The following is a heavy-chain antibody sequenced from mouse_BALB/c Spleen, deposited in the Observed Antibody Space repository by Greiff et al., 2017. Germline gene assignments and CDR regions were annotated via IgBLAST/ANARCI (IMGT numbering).Heavy chain of an antibody. CDR2: IVPYNGGT. Sequence: VQLQQSGPELVQPGASVKVSCTASGYSFTDYNMYWVKQSHGKGLEWIGYIVPYNGGTSYNQKFKGKATLTVDKSSSTAFMHLNSLTTEDSAVYYCASGGRTATAYWGQGTLVTVSA. D-gene: IGHD1-2*01. CDR1: GYSFTDYN. CDR3: ASGGRTATAY. J-gene: IGHJ3*01. V-gene: IGHV1S135*01.